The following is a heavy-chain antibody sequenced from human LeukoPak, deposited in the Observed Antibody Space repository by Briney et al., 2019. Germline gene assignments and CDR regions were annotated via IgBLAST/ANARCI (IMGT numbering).Heavy chain of an antibody. CDR3: AKVWNDYSSPYYYMDV. D-gene: IGHD4-11*01. CDR1: GFTFSSYA. Sequence: QPGGSLRLSCAASGFTFSSYAMSWVRQAPGKGLEWVSAISGSGGSTYYADSVKGRFTISRDNSKNTLYLQMNSLRAEDTAVYYCAKVWNDYSSPYYYMDVWGKGTTVTVSS. CDR2: ISGSGGST. J-gene: IGHJ6*03. V-gene: IGHV3-23*01.